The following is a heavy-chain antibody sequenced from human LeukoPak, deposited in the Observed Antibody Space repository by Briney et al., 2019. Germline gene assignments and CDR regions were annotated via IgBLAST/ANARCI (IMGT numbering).Heavy chain of an antibody. CDR1: GFTFSSYA. Sequence: GGSLRLSCAASGFTFSSYAMHWVRQAPGKGLEGVAVIAYDVRNKYYADSVKGRFAISRDNSKNTLYLEMNSLRAEDTAVYYCARYCTFRTCSATQFDAWGQGTLVTVSS. CDR2: IAYDVRNK. CDR3: ARYCTFRTCSATQFDA. V-gene: IGHV3-30*09. D-gene: IGHD2-8*01. J-gene: IGHJ5*02.